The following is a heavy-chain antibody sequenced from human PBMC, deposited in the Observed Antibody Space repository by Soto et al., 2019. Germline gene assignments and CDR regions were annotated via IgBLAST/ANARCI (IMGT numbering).Heavy chain of an antibody. J-gene: IGHJ4*02. D-gene: IGHD5-18*01. CDR2: VNIYEGST. CDR3: ARERGGYAYGDY. CDR1: GYSFTSYG. Sequence: QVQLVQSGAEVRKPGASVKVSCKASGYSFTSYGITWVRQAPGQGLEWMGWVNIYEGSTNYAQKFQGRVTMTTDTSTSTVDLEVRSLRSDDTAMYYCARERGGYAYGDYWGQGTLVTVSS. V-gene: IGHV1-18*01.